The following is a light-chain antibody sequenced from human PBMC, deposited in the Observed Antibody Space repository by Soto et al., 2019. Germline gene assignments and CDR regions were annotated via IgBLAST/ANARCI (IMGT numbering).Light chain of an antibody. CDR2: GAS. Sequence: EVVLTQSPRTLSLSPGERATLSCRASETVTNNYIAWYQQSPGQAPRLVIYGASTRATGIPDRFGGSGSGTDFTVTISRLEPEDFGVYYCQQYGSSSLTFGGGTKVESK. V-gene: IGKV3-20*01. CDR1: ETVTNNY. CDR3: QQYGSSSLT. J-gene: IGKJ4*01.